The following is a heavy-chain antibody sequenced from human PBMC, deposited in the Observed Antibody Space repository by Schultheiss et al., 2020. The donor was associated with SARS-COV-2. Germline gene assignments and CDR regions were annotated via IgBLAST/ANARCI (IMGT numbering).Heavy chain of an antibody. J-gene: IGHJ5*02. CDR2: ISSSGSTI. CDR1: GFTFSSYW. V-gene: IGHV3-48*01. Sequence: GGSLRLSCAASGFTFSSYWMSWVRQAPGKGLEWVSYISSSGSTIYYADSVKGRFTISRDNSKNTLYLQMNSLRAEDTAVYYCASQAEYGDFWFDPWGQGTLVTVSS. CDR3: ASQAEYGDFWFDP. D-gene: IGHD4-17*01.